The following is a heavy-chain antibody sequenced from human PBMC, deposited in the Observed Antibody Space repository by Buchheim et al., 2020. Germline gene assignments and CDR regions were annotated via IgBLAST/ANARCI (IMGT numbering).Heavy chain of an antibody. D-gene: IGHD6-19*01. J-gene: IGHJ4*02. CDR3: ASSPDRYSSGFDY. V-gene: IGHV3-33*01. CDR1: GFTFSSYG. CDR2: IWYDGSNK. Sequence: QVQLVESGGGVVQPGRSMRLSCAASGFTFSSYGMNWVRQAPGKGLEWVAVIWYDGSNKYYADSVKGRLTISRDNSKNTLYLRMNSLKAEYTSVYYCASSPDRYSSGFDYWGQGT.